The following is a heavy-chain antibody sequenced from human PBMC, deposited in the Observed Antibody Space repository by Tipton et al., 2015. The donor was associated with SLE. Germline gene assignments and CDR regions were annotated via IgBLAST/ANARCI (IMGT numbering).Heavy chain of an antibody. CDR2: IYYTGTTT. D-gene: IGHD5-18*01. V-gene: IGHV4-39*07. CDR3: ARLHGYSYGLNWFDP. Sequence: TLSLTCHVAGGAIRNSPYYWAWIRQPPGKGLEWIGSIYYTGTTTYYNSFLKSRVTMSVDTSKNQFSLRLTSVIAADTAVYYCARLHGYSYGLNWFDPWGQGTLISVSS. J-gene: IGHJ5*02. CDR1: GGAIRNSPYY.